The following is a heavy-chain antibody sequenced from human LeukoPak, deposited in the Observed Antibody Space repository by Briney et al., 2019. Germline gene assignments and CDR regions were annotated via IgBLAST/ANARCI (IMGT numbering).Heavy chain of an antibody. CDR1: GGSISSYY. CDR2: IYYSGST. J-gene: IGHJ4*02. CDR3: ARLGADSSGWYYPDY. D-gene: IGHD6-19*01. V-gene: IGHV4-59*08. Sequence: SETLSLTCTVSGGSISSYYWSWIRQPPGKGLEWIGYIYYSGSTNYNPSLKSRVTISVDTSKNQFSLKLSSVTAADTAVYYCARLGADSSGWYYPDYWGQGTLVTVSS.